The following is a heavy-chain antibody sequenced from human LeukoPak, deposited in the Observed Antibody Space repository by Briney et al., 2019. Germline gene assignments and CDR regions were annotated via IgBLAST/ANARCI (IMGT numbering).Heavy chain of an antibody. D-gene: IGHD3-10*01. CDR1: GLTFSDYY. CDR3: TRASSRWFRVERAFDP. V-gene: IGHV3-11*01. Sequence: GSLRLSCAASGLTFSDYYMSCIRQAAGKGLEWLAYISGSSTTIYYADSVKGRFTISRDNAANSLQQQLNSLTADDTAVDYYTRASSRWFRVERAFDPWGQGTLVTVSS. J-gene: IGHJ5*02. CDR2: ISGSSTTI.